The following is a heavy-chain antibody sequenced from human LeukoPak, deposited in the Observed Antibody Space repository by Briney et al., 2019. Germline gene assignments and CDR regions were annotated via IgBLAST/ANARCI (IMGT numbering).Heavy chain of an antibody. Sequence: GGSLRLSCAASGFTFSSYSMNWVRQAPGKGLEWVSSISTSYSGIYYADSVKGRFTISRDNAKNSLYLQMDSLRADDTAVYYCARAYCSSITCFEWGQGTLVTVSS. J-gene: IGHJ4*02. D-gene: IGHD2-2*01. CDR3: ARAYCSSITCFE. CDR1: GFTFSSYS. CDR2: ISTSYSGI. V-gene: IGHV3-48*01.